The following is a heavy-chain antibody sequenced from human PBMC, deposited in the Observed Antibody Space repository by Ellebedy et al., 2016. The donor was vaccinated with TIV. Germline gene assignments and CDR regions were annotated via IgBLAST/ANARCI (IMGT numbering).Heavy chain of an antibody. CDR3: ARDSRVGATDHYFDY. J-gene: IGHJ4*02. CDR2: IIPILGIA. Sequence: SVKVSXKASGGTFSSYAISWVRQAPGQGLEWMGRIIPILGIANYAQKFQGRVTITADKSTSTAYMELSSLRSEDTAVYYCARDSRVGATDHYFDYWGQGTLVTVSS. D-gene: IGHD1-26*01. V-gene: IGHV1-69*04. CDR1: GGTFSSYA.